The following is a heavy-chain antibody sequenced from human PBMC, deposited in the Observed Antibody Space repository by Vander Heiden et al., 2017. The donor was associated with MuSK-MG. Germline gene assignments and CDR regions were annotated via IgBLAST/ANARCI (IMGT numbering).Heavy chain of an antibody. CDR2: FDPEEGET. J-gene: IGHJ5*02. V-gene: IGHV1-24*01. CDR3: TTEGHLRWGSWGSLFHWIDP. CDR1: GNTLTEVS. D-gene: IGHD3-16*01. Sequence: QVQLVQSGAEVKKPGASVKVSCNVSGNTLTEVSIHWVRQAPGKGLEWMGGFDPEEGETMYAQKFQGRGTMTEDTSTDTAHMELSRLRSEDTEIYYCTTEGHLRWGSWGSLFHWIDPWCQGTLVPVS.